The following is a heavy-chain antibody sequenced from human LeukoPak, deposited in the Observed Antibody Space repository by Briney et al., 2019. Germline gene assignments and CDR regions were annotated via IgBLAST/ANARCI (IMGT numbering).Heavy chain of an antibody. J-gene: IGHJ5*02. D-gene: IGHD1-26*01. V-gene: IGHV3-21*01. Sequence: PGGSLRLSCAASGFTFSSYSMNWVRQAPGKGLEWVSSISSSSSYIYYADSVKGRFTISRDNAKNSLYLQMNSLRAEDTAVYYCARARKYSGSYFINPWGRGTLVTVSS. CDR2: ISSSSSYI. CDR1: GFTFSSYS. CDR3: ARARKYSGSYFINP.